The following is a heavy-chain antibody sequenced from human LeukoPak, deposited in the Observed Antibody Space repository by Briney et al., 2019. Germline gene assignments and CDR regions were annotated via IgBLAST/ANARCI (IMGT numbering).Heavy chain of an antibody. CDR2: ISSSGSTI. CDR1: GFTFSSYE. V-gene: IGHV3-48*03. Sequence: QPGGSLRLSCAASGFTFSSYEMNWVRQAPGKGLEWVSYISSSGSTIYYADSVKGRFTISRDNAKNSLYLQMNSLRAEDTAAYYCARESAAAPWEFDYWGQGTLVTVSS. J-gene: IGHJ4*02. CDR3: ARESAAAPWEFDY. D-gene: IGHD6-13*01.